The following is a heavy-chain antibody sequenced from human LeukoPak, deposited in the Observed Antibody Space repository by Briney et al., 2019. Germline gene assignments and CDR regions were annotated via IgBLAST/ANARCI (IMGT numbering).Heavy chain of an antibody. J-gene: IGHJ4*02. Sequence: PGGSLRLSCAASGFTVSSNYMSWVRQAPGKGLEWVSVIYSGGSTYYADSVKGRFTISRDNSKNTLYIQMNSLRAEDTAVYYCARGRWDIVLMVYAILDYWGQGTLVTVSS. V-gene: IGHV3-66*02. CDR1: GFTVSSNY. CDR3: ARGRWDIVLMVYAILDY. CDR2: IYSGGST. D-gene: IGHD2-8*01.